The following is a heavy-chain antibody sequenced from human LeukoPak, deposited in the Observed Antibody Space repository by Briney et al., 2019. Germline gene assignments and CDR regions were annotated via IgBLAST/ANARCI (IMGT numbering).Heavy chain of an antibody. J-gene: IGHJ4*02. CDR3: ARYNWNFHSSGY. V-gene: IGHV3-7*05. CDR2: IKQDGSEK. D-gene: IGHD1-7*01. Sequence: GGSLRLSCAASGFTFSSYGMSWVRQAPGKGLEWVANIKQDGSEKYYADSVKGRFTISRDNAKNSLYLQMNSLRAEDTAIYYCARYNWNFHSSGYWDQGTLVTVSS. CDR1: GFTFSSYG.